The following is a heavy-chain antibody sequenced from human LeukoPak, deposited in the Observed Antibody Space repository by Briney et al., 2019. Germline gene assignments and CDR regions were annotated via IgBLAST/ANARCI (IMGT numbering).Heavy chain of an antibody. CDR2: ISAYNGNT. CDR1: GYTFTNSG. Sequence: ASVKVSCKASGYTFTNSGFSWVRQAPGQGLEWMGWISAYNGNTNYAQKFQGRVTMTTDTSTSTAYMELRSLRSDDTAVYYCAREGGSHYVDYYYMDVWGKGTTVTASS. D-gene: IGHD1-26*01. J-gene: IGHJ6*03. V-gene: IGHV1-18*01. CDR3: AREGGSHYVDYYYMDV.